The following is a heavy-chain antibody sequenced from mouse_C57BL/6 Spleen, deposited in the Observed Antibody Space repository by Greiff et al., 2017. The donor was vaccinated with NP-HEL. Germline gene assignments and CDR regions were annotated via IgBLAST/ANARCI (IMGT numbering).Heavy chain of an antibody. D-gene: IGHD2-1*01. CDR3: ARDYGNYEDWYFDV. J-gene: IGHJ1*03. Sequence: EVMLVESGGGLVKPGGSLKLSCAASGFTFSSYAMSWVRQTPEKRLEWVATISDGGSYTYYPDNVKGRFTISRDNAKNNLYLQMSHLKSEDTAMYYCARDYGNYEDWYFDVWGTGTTVTVSS. CDR1: GFTFSSYA. V-gene: IGHV5-4*01. CDR2: ISDGGSYT.